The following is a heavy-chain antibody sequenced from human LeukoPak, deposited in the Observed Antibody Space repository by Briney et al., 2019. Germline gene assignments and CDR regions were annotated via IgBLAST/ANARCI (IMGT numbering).Heavy chain of an antibody. V-gene: IGHV3-48*04. CDR1: GFTFSSCS. CDR2: ISSSGSTI. J-gene: IGHJ3*02. D-gene: IGHD2-21*02. Sequence: GGSLRLSCAASGFTFSSCSMNWVRQAPGKGLEWVSYISSSGSTIYYADSVKGRFTISRDNAKNSLYLQMNSLRAEDTAVYYCARGGARGLLGLYAFDIWGQGTMVTVSS. CDR3: ARGGARGLLGLYAFDI.